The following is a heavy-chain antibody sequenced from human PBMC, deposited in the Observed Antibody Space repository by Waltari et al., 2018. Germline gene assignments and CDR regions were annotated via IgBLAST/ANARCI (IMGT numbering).Heavy chain of an antibody. Sequence: EMKLVESGGGLVQPGGSRMLSCAASGVTFPTDEMNWVRQAPGKGLEWISYISSSGTSIYYADSVKGRFTISRDNAQDSLYLQMNSLRAEDTAVYYCARAAITGTGFDFWGQGSLVTVSS. CDR1: GVTFPTDE. D-gene: IGHD1-20*01. J-gene: IGHJ4*02. CDR3: ARAAITGTGFDF. CDR2: ISSSGTSI. V-gene: IGHV3-48*03.